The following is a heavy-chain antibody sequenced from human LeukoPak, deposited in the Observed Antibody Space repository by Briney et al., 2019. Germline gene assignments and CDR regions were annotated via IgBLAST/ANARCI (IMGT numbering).Heavy chain of an antibody. CDR3: ARNIAAAGYYYYMDV. D-gene: IGHD6-13*01. CDR2: INPNSGGT. CDR1: GYTFTGYY. V-gene: IGHV1-2*06. J-gene: IGHJ6*03. Sequence: ASVKVSCKASGYTFTGYYMHWVRQAPGQGLEWMGRINPNSGGTNYAQKFQGRVTMTRDTSISTAYMELSRLRSDGTAVYYCARNIAAAGYYYYMDVWGKGTTVTVSS.